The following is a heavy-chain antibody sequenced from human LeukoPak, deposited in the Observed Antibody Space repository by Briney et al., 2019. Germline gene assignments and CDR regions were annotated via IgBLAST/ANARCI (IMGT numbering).Heavy chain of an antibody. CDR1: GGSFSGYY. V-gene: IGHV4-34*01. J-gene: IGHJ4*02. Sequence: SETLSLTCAVYGGSFSGYYWSWIRQPPGKGLEWIGEINHSGSTNYNPSLKSRVTISVDTSKNQFPLKLSSVTAADTAVYYCARGSREAGQYYDSSGYSDYWGQGTLVTVSS. CDR3: ARGSREAGQYYDSSGYSDY. CDR2: INHSGST. D-gene: IGHD3-22*01.